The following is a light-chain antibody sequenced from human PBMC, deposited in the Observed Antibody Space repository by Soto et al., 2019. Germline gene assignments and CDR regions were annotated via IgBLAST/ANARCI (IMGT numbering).Light chain of an antibody. CDR3: GTWDSSLSAGV. CDR2: DND. V-gene: IGLV1-51*01. Sequence: VVTQPPSVYAAPGQKVTISCSGSSPNIGNNYVSWYQQFPGTAPKLLIYDNDKRPSGIPDRFSGSKSGTSATLGITGLQTGDEADYYCGTWDSSLSAGVFGGGTKLTVL. CDR1: SPNIGNNY. J-gene: IGLJ2*01.